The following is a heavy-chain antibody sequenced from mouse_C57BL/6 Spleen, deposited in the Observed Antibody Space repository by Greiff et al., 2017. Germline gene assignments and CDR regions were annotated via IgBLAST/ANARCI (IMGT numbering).Heavy chain of an antibody. J-gene: IGHJ2*01. CDR1: GSTFSDYG. Sequence: EVQLVESGGGLVKPGGSLKLSCAASGSTFSDYGMHWVRQAPEKGLEWVAYISSGSSTIYSADTVKGRFTISRDNAKNTLFMQMTSLRSEDTAMYYCARTGGITTVDYWGQGTTLTVSS. V-gene: IGHV5-17*01. CDR2: ISSGSSTI. D-gene: IGHD1-1*01. CDR3: ARTGGITTVDY.